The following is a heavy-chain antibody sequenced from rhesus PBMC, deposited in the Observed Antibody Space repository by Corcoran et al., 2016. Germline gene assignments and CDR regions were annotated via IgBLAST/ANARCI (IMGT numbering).Heavy chain of an antibody. V-gene: IGHV4S5*01. CDR1: GGSISGYY. J-gene: IGHJ6*01. Sequence: QVQLEESGPGLVKPSETLSLTCAVSGGSISGYYWTWIRQPPGKGLGWIGYIGGSSGTTDYNPSLKSRVTISTDTSKNQLSLRLTSVTAADTAVYYCASGVIISSGLDSWGQGVVVTVSS. CDR2: IGGSSGTT. CDR3: ASGVIISSGLDS. D-gene: IGHD3-22*01.